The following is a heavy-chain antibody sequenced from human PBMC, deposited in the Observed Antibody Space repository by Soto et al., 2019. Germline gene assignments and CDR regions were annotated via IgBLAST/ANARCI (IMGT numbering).Heavy chain of an antibody. CDR1: GFTFSNYA. CDR2: ITYSGGSR. CDR3: ARRLNTYYFDY. V-gene: IGHV3-23*01. D-gene: IGHD2-21*02. J-gene: IGHJ4*02. Sequence: GGSLRLSCAASGFTFSNYAMAWVRQAPGKGLEWVSTITYSGGSRDYADSVKGRFTISRDNSKNTLYLQMNSLRAEDTAVYYCARRLNTYYFDYWGQGTLVTVSS.